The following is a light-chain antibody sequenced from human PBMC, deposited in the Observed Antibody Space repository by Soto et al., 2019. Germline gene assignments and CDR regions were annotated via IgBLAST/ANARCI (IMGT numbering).Light chain of an antibody. V-gene: IGLV2-14*03. CDR3: SSFTRSDSYV. CDR1: SSDVGAYNY. J-gene: IGLJ1*01. CDR2: DVS. Sequence: QSVLTQPASVSGSPGQSITISCTGTSSDVGAYNYVSWYQQHPGKVPKLMIYDVSDRPSGVSNRFSGSKSGNTASLTISGLQAEDEADYCCSSFTRSDSYVFGTGTKVTVL.